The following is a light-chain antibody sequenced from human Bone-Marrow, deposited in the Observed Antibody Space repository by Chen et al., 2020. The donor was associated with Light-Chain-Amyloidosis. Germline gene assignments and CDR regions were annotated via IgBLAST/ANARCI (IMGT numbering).Light chain of an antibody. J-gene: IGLJ1*01. CDR2: EVT. Sequence: QSALTQPDSVPGSPGQSITISCTGTSSDVGGDNHVSWYQQHPDKAPKLMIYEVTNRPSWVPDRFSGSKSDNTASLTISGLQTEDEADYFCSSYTITNTLVFGSGTRVTVL. V-gene: IGLV2-14*01. CDR3: SSYTITNTLV. CDR1: SSDVGGDNH.